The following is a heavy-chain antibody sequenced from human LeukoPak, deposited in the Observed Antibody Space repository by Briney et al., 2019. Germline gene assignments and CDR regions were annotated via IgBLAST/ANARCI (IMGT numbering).Heavy chain of an antibody. CDR3: ARLGDSAMVRYFDY. D-gene: IGHD5-18*01. CDR2: IYYTRST. Sequence: SETLSLACTVSGGSISSSTYYWAWIRQPPGKGLEWIGGIYYTRSTYSTPSLKSRATISVDTSKNQFSLRLTSVTAADTAVYYCARLGDSAMVRYFDYWGQGTLVTVSS. J-gene: IGHJ4*02. V-gene: IGHV4-39*01. CDR1: GGSISSSTYY.